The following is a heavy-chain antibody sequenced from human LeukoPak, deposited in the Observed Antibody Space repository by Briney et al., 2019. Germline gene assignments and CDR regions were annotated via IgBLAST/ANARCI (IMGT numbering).Heavy chain of an antibody. D-gene: IGHD3-9*01. CDR1: GFTFSSYW. J-gene: IGHJ6*03. V-gene: IGHV3-7*01. CDR2: IKQDGSEK. CDR3: ARDQTGKYYDILTGFRGYYYYMDV. Sequence: PGGSLRLSCAASGFTFSSYWMSWVRQAPGKGLEWVANIKQDGSEKYYVDSVKGRFTISRDNAKNSLYLQMNSLRAEDTAVYYCARDQTGKYYDILTGFRGYYYYMDVWGKGTTVTVSS.